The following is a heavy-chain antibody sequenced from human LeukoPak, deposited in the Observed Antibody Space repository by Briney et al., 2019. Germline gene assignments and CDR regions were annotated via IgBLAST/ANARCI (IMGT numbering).Heavy chain of an antibody. J-gene: IGHJ6*02. Sequence: GASVKVSCKVSGYTLTELSMHWVRQAPGKGLEWMGGFDPEDGETIYAQKFQGRVTMTEDTSTDTAYMELSSLRSEDTAVYYCATDPTAQKNYGDYGGNYYYYGMDVWGQGTTVTVSS. D-gene: IGHD4-17*01. CDR1: GYTLTELS. CDR2: FDPEDGET. CDR3: ATDPTAQKNYGDYGGNYYYYGMDV. V-gene: IGHV1-24*01.